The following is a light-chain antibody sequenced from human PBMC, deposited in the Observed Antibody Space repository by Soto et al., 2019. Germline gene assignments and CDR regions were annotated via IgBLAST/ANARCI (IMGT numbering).Light chain of an antibody. V-gene: IGKV3-20*01. Sequence: DIVLTQSPGTLSLSPGERATLSCRASQTISTSYLAWHQQTPGQAPRLLIYGTSSRATDIPDRFSGSGFGTDFSLTISRLDTEDFAVYNCQHYDSSPRRYAFGQGTKLEIK. CDR1: QTISTSY. J-gene: IGKJ2*01. CDR2: GTS. CDR3: QHYDSSPRRYA.